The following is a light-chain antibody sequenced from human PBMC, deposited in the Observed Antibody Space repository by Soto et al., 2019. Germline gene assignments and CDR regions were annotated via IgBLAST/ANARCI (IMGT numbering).Light chain of an antibody. V-gene: IGLV2-14*01. Sequence: LTQPASVSGSPGQSITISCTGTRRDVGGYNYVSWYQQYSGKSPKLLIYEVTHRPSGVSNRFSGSKSGNTASLTISGLQAEDEADYYRSSYTISNTLPFVFGTGTKVT. CDR3: SSYTISNTLPFV. CDR2: EVT. J-gene: IGLJ1*01. CDR1: RRDVGGYNY.